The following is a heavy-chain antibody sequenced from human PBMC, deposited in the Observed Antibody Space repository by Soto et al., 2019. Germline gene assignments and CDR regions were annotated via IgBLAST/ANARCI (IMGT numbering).Heavy chain of an antibody. CDR3: ARLSNWFDP. J-gene: IGHJ5*02. CDR1: GGSISSYY. Sequence: SETLSLTCTVSGGSISSYYWSWIRQPPGKGLEWIGYIYYSGSTNYNPSLKSRITISVDTSKNQFSLKLSSVTAADTAVYYCARLSNWFDPWGQGTLVTVSS. V-gene: IGHV4-59*01. CDR2: IYYSGST.